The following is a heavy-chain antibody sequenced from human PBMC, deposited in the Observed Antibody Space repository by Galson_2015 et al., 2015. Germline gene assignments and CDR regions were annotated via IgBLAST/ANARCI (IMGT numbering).Heavy chain of an antibody. J-gene: IGHJ4*02. CDR3: ARDSRSGIAATDY. CDR1: GGTFSSYT. V-gene: IGHV1-69*04. CDR2: IIPILGIA. D-gene: IGHD6-25*01. Sequence: SVKVSCKASGGTFSSYTISWVRQAPGQGLEWMGRIIPILGIANYAQKFQGRVTITADKSTSTAYMELSSLRSEDTAVYYCARDSRSGIAATDYWGQGTLVTVS.